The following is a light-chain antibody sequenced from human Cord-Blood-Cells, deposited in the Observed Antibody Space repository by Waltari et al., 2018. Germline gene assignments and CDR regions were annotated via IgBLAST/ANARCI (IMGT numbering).Light chain of an antibody. CDR1: QSVSSN. CDR2: GAS. J-gene: IGKJ1*01. Sequence: EIVLTHSPATLSVSTAVTSTLSCRASQSVSSNLAWYQQQPCQAPRLLIYGASTRATGIPARFSGSGSWTEFTLTISSLQSEDFAVYYCQQYNNWPRTFGQGTKVEIK. V-gene: IGKV3-15*01. CDR3: QQYNNWPRT.